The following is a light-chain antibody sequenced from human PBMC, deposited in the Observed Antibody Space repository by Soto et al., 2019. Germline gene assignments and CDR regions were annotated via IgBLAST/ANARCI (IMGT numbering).Light chain of an antibody. J-gene: IGKJ1*01. CDR3: GSDEWT. CDR2: GAS. CDR1: QSIRSPF. Sequence: EIVLTQSPATLSLSPGERATLSCRASQSIRSPFLAWYQQKPGQASRLFIHGASSRATGIPDRFSGSGSGTDFTLTISRLEPEDFAVYYCGSDEWTFGQGTKVE. V-gene: IGKV3-20*01.